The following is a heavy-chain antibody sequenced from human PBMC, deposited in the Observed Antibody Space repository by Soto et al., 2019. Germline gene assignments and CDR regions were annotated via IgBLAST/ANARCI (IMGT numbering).Heavy chain of an antibody. Sequence: GALRLSCAASGYSISTYWMSWVRQAPGKGLEWVANVKQDGSEEYYVDSVKGRFTISRDNAKNSLYLQMNSLRAEDTAVYYCTALDTAMVKTAGYWGQGTLVTVSS. CDR1: GYSISTYW. J-gene: IGHJ4*02. CDR2: VKQDGSEE. D-gene: IGHD5-18*01. V-gene: IGHV3-7*01. CDR3: TALDTAMVKTAGY.